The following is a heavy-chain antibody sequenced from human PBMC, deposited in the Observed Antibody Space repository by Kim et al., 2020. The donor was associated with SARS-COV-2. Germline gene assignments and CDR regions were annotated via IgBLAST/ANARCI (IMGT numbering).Heavy chain of an antibody. CDR1: GGSFSGYY. D-gene: IGHD6-13*01. Sequence: SETLSLTCAVYGGSFSGYYWSWIRQPPGKGLEWIGEINHSGSTNYNPSLKSRVTISVDTSKNQFSLKLSSVTAADTAVYYCARSGIAAAGPYAPWTLRKTFDYWGQGTLVTVSS. CDR3: ARSGIAAAGPYAPWTLRKTFDY. CDR2: INHSGST. J-gene: IGHJ4*02. V-gene: IGHV4-34*01.